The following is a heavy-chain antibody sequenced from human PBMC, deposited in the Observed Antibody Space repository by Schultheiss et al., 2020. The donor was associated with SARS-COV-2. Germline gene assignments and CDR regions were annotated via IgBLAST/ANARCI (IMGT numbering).Heavy chain of an antibody. CDR1: GYTFTGYY. D-gene: IGHD1-26*01. V-gene: IGHV1-2*06. CDR3: ARAGLIVGADYYYYGMDV. J-gene: IGHJ6*02. Sequence: ASVKVSFKASGYTFTGYYMHWVRQAPGQGLEWMGRINPNSGGTNYAQKFQGRVTMTRDTSISTAYMELSRLRSDDTAVYYCARAGLIVGADYYYYGMDVWGQGTTVTVSS. CDR2: INPNSGGT.